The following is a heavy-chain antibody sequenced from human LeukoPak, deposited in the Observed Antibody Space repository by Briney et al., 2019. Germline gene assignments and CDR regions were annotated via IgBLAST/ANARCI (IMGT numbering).Heavy chain of an antibody. CDR3: ARAGYSSSWDKVNPDKTTARYYYYMDV. J-gene: IGHJ6*03. CDR2: LGISGDYA. D-gene: IGHD6-13*01. V-gene: IGHV3-23*01. CDR1: GFILRSYA. Sequence: PGGSLRLSCVGSGFILRSYAMSWVRQAPGKGLQWVSSLGISGDYAWYAGSVKGRFTISRDNAKNSLYLQMNSLRAEDTAVYYCARAGYSSSWDKVNPDKTTARYYYYMDVWGKGTTVTISS.